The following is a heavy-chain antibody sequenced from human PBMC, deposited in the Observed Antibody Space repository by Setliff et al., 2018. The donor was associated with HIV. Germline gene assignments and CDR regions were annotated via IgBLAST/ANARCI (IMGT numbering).Heavy chain of an antibody. J-gene: IGHJ1*01. D-gene: IGHD3-22*01. CDR2: IYHSGST. Sequence: PSETLSLTCAVSASSISSDYCWGWIRQPPGKGLEWIGSIYHSGSTYYNPSLMSRVTISVDTSKNQFSLKLRSVTAADTAVYYCARQWRDQYNSGVSTEYFQHWGLGTLVTVSS. CDR1: ASSISSDYC. CDR3: ARQWRDQYNSGVSTEYFQH. V-gene: IGHV4-38-2*01.